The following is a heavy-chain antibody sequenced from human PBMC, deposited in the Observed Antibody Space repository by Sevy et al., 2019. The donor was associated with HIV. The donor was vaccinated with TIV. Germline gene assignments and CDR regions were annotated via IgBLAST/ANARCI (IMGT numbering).Heavy chain of an antibody. J-gene: IGHJ5*02. CDR2: FDPEDGET. CDR3: ATEGPTFGGVIVSRSFDP. Sequence: ASVKVSCKVSGYTLTELSMHWVRQAPGKGLEWMGGFDPEDGETIYAQKFQGRVTMTEDTSTDTAYMELSSLRSEDTAVYYCATEGPTFGGVIVSRSFDPWGQGTLVTVSS. CDR1: GYTLTELS. D-gene: IGHD3-16*02. V-gene: IGHV1-24*01.